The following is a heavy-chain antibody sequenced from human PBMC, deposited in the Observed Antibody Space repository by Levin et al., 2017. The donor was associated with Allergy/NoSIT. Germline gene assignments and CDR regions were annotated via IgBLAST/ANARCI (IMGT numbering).Heavy chain of an antibody. V-gene: IGHV4-39*01. J-gene: IGHJ2*01. CDR3: ARQGRYCSSTSCPSDR. D-gene: IGHD2-2*01. CDR1: GGSISSSSYY. CDR2: IYYSGST. Sequence: SSETLSLTCTVSGGSISSSSYYWGWIRQPPGKGLEWIGSIYYSGSTYYNPSLKSRVTISVDTSKNQFSLKLSSVTAADTAVYYCARQGRYCSSTSCPSDRWGRGTLVTVSS.